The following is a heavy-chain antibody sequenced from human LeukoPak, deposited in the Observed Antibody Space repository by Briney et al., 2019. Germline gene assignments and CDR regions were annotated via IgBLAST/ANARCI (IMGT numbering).Heavy chain of an antibody. J-gene: IGHJ4*02. Sequence: PSETLSLTCSVSGGSISGYYWSWIRQPPGQGLEWIGYIYYSGSTNYNPSLKSRVIISRDTSKNQFSLNLSSVTAADTAVYYCARAATAATILDYWGQGTLVTVSS. D-gene: IGHD5-12*01. CDR2: IYYSGST. V-gene: IGHV4-59*01. CDR1: GGSISGYY. CDR3: ARAATAATILDY.